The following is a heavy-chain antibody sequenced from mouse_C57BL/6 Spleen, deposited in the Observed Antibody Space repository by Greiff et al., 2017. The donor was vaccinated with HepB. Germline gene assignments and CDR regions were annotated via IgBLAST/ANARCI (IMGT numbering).Heavy chain of an antibody. D-gene: IGHD1-1*01. CDR2: IDPSDSET. CDR3: ARSEYYGSSSPFAY. J-gene: IGHJ3*01. Sequence: QVQLQQPGAELVRPGSSVKLSCKASGYTFTSYWMHWVKQRPIQGLEWIGNIDPSDSETHYNQKFKDKATLTVDKSSSTAYMQLSSRTSEDSAVYYCARSEYYGSSSPFAYWGQGTLVTVSA. CDR1: GYTFTSYW. V-gene: IGHV1-52*01.